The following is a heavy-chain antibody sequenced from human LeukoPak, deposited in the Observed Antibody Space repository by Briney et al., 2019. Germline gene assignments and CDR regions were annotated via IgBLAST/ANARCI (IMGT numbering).Heavy chain of an antibody. CDR1: GGSISSSSYY. Sequence: SETLSLTCTVSGGSISSSSYYWGWIRQPPGKGLEWIGSIYYSGSTYYNPSLKSRVTISVDTSKNQFSLKLSSVTAADTAVYYCAREDVAGGSGSNYYYYGADVWGQGTTVTVSS. CDR3: AREDVAGGSGSNYYYYGADV. J-gene: IGHJ6*02. D-gene: IGHD3-10*01. V-gene: IGHV4-39*07. CDR2: IYYSGST.